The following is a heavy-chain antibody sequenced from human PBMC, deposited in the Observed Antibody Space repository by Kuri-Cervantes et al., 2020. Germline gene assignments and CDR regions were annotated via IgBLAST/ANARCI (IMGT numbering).Heavy chain of an antibody. D-gene: IGHD4-23*01. V-gene: IGHV3-74*01. Sequence: GGSLRLSCAASEFTFSYYWMHWVRQGPGKGLVWISHVHSDGRTTTYADSVKGRFTISRDNAKNTVYLQMNSLRVEDTAVYYCARGERGGFDLWGQGTTVHRLL. J-gene: IGHJ3*01. CDR1: EFTFSYYW. CDR3: ARGERGGFDL. CDR2: VHSDGRTT.